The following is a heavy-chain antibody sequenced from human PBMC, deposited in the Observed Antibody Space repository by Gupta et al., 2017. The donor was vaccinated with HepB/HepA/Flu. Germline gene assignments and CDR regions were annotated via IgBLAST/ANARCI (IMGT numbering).Heavy chain of an antibody. D-gene: IGHD1-14*01. CDR1: GFTFSSYS. V-gene: IGHV3-21*01. Sequence: EVQLVESGGGLVKPGGSLRLSCAASGFTFSSYSMNWVRQAPGKGLEWVSSISSSSSYIYYADSVKGRFTISRDNAKNSLYLQMNSLRAEDTAVYYCARKGAGSGGGDYWGQGTLVTVSS. J-gene: IGHJ4*02. CDR3: ARKGAGSGGGDY. CDR2: ISSSSSYI.